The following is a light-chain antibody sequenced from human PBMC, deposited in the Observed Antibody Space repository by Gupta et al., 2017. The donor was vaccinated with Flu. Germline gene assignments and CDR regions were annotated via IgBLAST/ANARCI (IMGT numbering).Light chain of an antibody. CDR2: AAV. CDR1: QNINSF. J-gene: IGKJ4*01. CDR3: RQTDSTPLT. Sequence: DIQMTQSPSSLSASVGDRVTITCRASQNINSFLSWYQQKPGKAPQLLIYAAVTLQSGVPSRFSGSGSVTDFTLTINGLQPEDFATYFCRQTDSTPLTFGGGTKVEIK. V-gene: IGKV1-39*01.